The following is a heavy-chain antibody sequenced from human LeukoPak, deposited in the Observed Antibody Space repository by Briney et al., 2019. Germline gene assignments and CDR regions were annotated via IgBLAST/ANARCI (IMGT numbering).Heavy chain of an antibody. V-gene: IGHV4-4*07. CDR3: ARDQWYSSSWYADY. CDR1: GGSISSYY. D-gene: IGHD6-13*01. Sequence: SETLFLTCTVSGGSISSYYWSWIRQPAGKGLEWIGRIYTSGSTNYNPSLKSRVTMSVDTSKNQFSLKLSSVTAADTAVYYCARDQWYSSSWYADYWGQGTLVTVSS. J-gene: IGHJ4*02. CDR2: IYTSGST.